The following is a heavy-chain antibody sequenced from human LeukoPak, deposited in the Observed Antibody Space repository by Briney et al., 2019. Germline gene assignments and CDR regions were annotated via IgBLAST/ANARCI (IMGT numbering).Heavy chain of an antibody. V-gene: IGHV3-9*01. CDR1: GFTFDDYA. J-gene: IGHJ4*02. D-gene: IGHD1-26*01. Sequence: QPGRSLRLSCVGSGFTFDDYAMHWVRQGPGKGLEWVSGISRQSGSIGYADSVRGRFTISRDNAKNSLYLQMSSLRAEDTAVYYCRRGHYSDSLNWGQGTLVTVAS. CDR2: ISRQSGSI. CDR3: RRGHYSDSLN.